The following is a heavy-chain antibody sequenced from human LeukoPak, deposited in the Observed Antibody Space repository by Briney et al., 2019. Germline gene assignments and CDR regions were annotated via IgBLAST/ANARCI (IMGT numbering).Heavy chain of an antibody. D-gene: IGHD3-22*01. CDR2: IYHRGST. CDR3: AWTRDGYLRF. CDR1: GGASSGYY. J-gene: IGHJ4*02. V-gene: IGHV4-34*01. Sequence: SETLSLTCAVYGGASSGYYSTWIRQSPGRGLDWIGEIYHRGSTHYNPSLQSRVVISVDTSKSQFSLKLNSVTATDTALYYCAWTRDGYLRFWSQGTLVTVSS.